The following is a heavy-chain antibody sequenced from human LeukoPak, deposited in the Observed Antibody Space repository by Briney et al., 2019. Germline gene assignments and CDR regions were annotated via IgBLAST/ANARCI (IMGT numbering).Heavy chain of an antibody. Sequence: GGSLRLSCAASGFTVSTNYMNWVRQAPGKGLEWVSVLFSGGSTYYADSVKGRFTISRDNSKNTVYLQMNSLRAVDTAVYYCARDGTPATRGFDIWGQGTMVTVSS. D-gene: IGHD1-7*01. CDR3: ARDGTPATRGFDI. CDR1: GFTVSTNY. V-gene: IGHV3-66*01. CDR2: LFSGGST. J-gene: IGHJ3*02.